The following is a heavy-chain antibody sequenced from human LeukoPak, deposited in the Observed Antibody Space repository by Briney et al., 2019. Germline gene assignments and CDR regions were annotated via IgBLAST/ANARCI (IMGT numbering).Heavy chain of an antibody. J-gene: IGHJ3*02. CDR2: ISSSSSYI. Sequence: PGGSLRLSCAASGFTFSSYSMNWVRQAPGKGLEWVSSISSSSSYIYYADSVKGRFTISRDNAKNSLYLQMNSLRAEDTAVYYCARDGITPRTIGAFDIWGQGTMVTVSS. D-gene: IGHD3-16*01. CDR3: ARDGITPRTIGAFDI. CDR1: GFTFSSYS. V-gene: IGHV3-21*01.